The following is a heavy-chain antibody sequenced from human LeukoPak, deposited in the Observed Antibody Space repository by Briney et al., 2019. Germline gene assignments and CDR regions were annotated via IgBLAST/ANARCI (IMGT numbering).Heavy chain of an antibody. Sequence: SETLSLTCTVSGGSISNYYWSWIRQPPGKGLEWIAYIYYSGSTNYNPSLKSRVTMSVDTSKNQFSLKLSSVTAADTAVYYCARGGIAVAGNFDYWGQGTLVTVSS. CDR2: IYYSGST. CDR1: GGSISNYY. J-gene: IGHJ4*02. D-gene: IGHD6-19*01. V-gene: IGHV4-59*12. CDR3: ARGGIAVAGNFDY.